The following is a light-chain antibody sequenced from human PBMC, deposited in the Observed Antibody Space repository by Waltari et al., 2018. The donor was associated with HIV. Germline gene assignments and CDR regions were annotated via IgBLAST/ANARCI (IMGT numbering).Light chain of an antibody. CDR1: QSVSSSY. Sequence: EIVLTQSPGTLSLSPGERATLSCRASQSVSSSYLAGYQQKPGQAPRLLIYGDSSRATGIPDRFSGSGSGTDFTLTISRLEPEDFAVYYCQQYGSSPPITFGQGTRLEIK. V-gene: IGKV3-20*01. J-gene: IGKJ5*01. CDR2: GDS. CDR3: QQYGSSPPIT.